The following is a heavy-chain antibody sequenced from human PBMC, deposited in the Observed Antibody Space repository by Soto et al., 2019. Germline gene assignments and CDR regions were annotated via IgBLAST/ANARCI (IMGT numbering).Heavy chain of an antibody. CDR2: INPNSGGT. CDR3: ARESAAYCGGDCYSSYFDY. J-gene: IGHJ4*02. CDR1: GYTFTGYY. V-gene: IGHV1-2*02. D-gene: IGHD2-21*02. Sequence: VASVKVSCKASGYTFTGYYMHWVRQAPGQGLEWMGWINPNSGGTNYAQKFQGRVTMTRDTSISTAYMELSRLRSDDTAVYYCARESAAYCGGDCYSSYFDYWGQGTLVTVSS.